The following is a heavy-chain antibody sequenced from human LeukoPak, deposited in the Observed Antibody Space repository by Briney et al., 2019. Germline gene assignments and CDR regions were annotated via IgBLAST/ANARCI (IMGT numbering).Heavy chain of an antibody. V-gene: IGHV4-39*01. D-gene: IGHD3-22*01. CDR2: IYYSGST. J-gene: IGHJ4*02. CDR3: ARPLLTYYDSSGYGY. CDR1: GGSISSSSYY. Sequence: PSETLSLTCTVSGGSISSSSYYWGWIRQPPGKGLEWVGSIYYSGSTYYNPSLKSRVTISVDTSKNQFSLKLSSVTAADTAVYYCARPLLTYYDSSGYGYWGQGTLVTVSS.